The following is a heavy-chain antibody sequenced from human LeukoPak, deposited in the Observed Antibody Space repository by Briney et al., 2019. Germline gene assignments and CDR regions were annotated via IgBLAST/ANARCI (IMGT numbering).Heavy chain of an antibody. D-gene: IGHD3-10*01. Sequence: PGGSLRLSCAASRFTFDEYGMSWVRQTAGKGLEWVSGINWNGRSIGYADSVKGRFTVSRDNAKNSLYLQMNSLRAEDTALYYCAKDGAQFGESLGAFDIWGQGTMVTVSS. CDR1: RFTFDEYG. CDR3: AKDGAQFGESLGAFDI. CDR2: INWNGRSI. V-gene: IGHV3-20*04. J-gene: IGHJ3*02.